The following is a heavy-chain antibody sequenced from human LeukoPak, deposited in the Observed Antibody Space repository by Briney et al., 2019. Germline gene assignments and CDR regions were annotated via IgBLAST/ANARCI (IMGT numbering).Heavy chain of an antibody. CDR2: IYSGGST. Sequence: GGSLRLSCVASGFTISGHAMSWVRQAPGRGLEWVSVIYSGGSTYYADSVKGRFTISRDNSKNTLYLQMNSLRAEDTAVYYCAREGYSSGWYRNWGQGTLVTVSS. CDR3: AREGYSSGWYRN. D-gene: IGHD6-19*01. CDR1: GFTISGHA. V-gene: IGHV3-53*01. J-gene: IGHJ4*02.